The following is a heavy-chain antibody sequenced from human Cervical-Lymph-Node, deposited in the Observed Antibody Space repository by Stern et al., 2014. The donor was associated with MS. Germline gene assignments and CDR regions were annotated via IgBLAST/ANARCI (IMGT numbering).Heavy chain of an antibody. J-gene: IGHJ4*02. Sequence: VQLVESGAEVKQPGPSVKVSCKASTYTFTAYHLHWVRQAPGQGLEWMGWIDCNSGATKYAQKFQGRVTMTRDTSISTAYMELSRLTSDDTAVYYCARDAPGPVDQTACYDYWGQGTLVTVSS. V-gene: IGHV1-2*02. CDR3: ARDAPGPVDQTACYDY. CDR1: TYTFTAYH. CDR2: IDCNSGAT. D-gene: IGHD2-21*01.